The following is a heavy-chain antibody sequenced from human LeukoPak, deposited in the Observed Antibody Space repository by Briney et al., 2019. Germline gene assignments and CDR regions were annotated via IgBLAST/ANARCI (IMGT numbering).Heavy chain of an antibody. D-gene: IGHD4-17*01. Sequence: GESLKISCKGSGYSFTNYWISWVRQMPGKGLEWMGRIDPSDSYTKYSPSFEGHVTISVDKSFSTAFLQWNSLKASDSAMYYCATGASKVTTDFANYWGQGTLVTVSS. CDR3: ATGASKVTTDFANY. V-gene: IGHV5-10-1*01. J-gene: IGHJ4*02. CDR1: GYSFTNYW. CDR2: IDPSDSYT.